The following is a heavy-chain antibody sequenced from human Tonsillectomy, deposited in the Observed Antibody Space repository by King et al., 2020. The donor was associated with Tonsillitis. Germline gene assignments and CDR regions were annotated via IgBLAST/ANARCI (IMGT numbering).Heavy chain of an antibody. CDR3: ARDRSRGWSGIVDY. Sequence: EVQLVESGGGLVQPGGSLRLSCAASGFTFSSYSMNWVRQAPGKGLEWVSYISSSSSTIYYADSVQGRFTISRDNAKNSLYLQMNSLRAEDTAVYHCARDRSRGWSGIVDYWGQGTLVSVSS. CDR1: GFTFSSYS. J-gene: IGHJ4*02. D-gene: IGHD6-19*01. CDR2: ISSSSSTI. V-gene: IGHV3-48*01.